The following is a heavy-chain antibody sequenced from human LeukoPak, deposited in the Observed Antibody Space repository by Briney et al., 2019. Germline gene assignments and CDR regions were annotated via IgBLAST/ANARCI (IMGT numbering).Heavy chain of an antibody. J-gene: IGHJ3*01. CDR3: VRVGGAFDL. CDR1: GFTFSDYS. Sequence: GGSLRLSCAASGFTFSDYSMNWVRQAPGKGLEWISYISSSSSTIYYADYVKGRFTISRDNAKKSLHMQMNSLRAEDTAVYYCVRVGGAFDLWGQGTRVSVSS. V-gene: IGHV3-48*01. CDR2: ISSSSSTI. D-gene: IGHD3-16*01.